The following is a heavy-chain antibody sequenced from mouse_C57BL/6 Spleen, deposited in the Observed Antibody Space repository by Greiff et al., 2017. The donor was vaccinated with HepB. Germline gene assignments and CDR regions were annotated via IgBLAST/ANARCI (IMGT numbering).Heavy chain of an antibody. Sequence: QVQLQQSGPELVKPGASVKISCKASGYAFSSSWMNWVKQRPGKGLEWIGRIYPGDGDTNYNGKFKGKATLTADKSSSTAYMQLSSLTSEDSAVYFCARDGYLSYWYFDVWGTGTTVTVSS. J-gene: IGHJ1*03. V-gene: IGHV1-82*01. D-gene: IGHD2-3*01. CDR1: GYAFSSSW. CDR3: ARDGYLSYWYFDV. CDR2: IYPGDGDT.